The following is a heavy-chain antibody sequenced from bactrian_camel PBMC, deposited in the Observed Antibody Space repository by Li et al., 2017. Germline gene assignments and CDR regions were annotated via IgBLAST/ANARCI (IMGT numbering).Heavy chain of an antibody. CDR1: GDTFENYCID. V-gene: IGHV3S55*01. Sequence: HVQLVESGGDSVQAGGFLRLSCVASGDTFENYCIDMSWYRQAPGKEREGIAAIDRDGGTSYLDSVKGRFTISKENAENSMSLQMENLKPEDSAMYFCAASPWSSLRCWYGDARADFGYWGQGTQVTVS. CDR2: IDRDGGT. J-gene: IGHJ6*01. CDR3: AASPWSSLRCWYGDARADFGY. D-gene: IGHD6*01.